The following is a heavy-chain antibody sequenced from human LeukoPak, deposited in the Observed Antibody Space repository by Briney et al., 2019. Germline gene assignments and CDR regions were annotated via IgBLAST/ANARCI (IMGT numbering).Heavy chain of an antibody. Sequence: PGGSLRLSCAASGFTFSSYGMHWVRQAPVKGLERVSFIRYDGSNKYYADPVQGRFTISRDNSKNKLYLQKYSLRAKDTAVYYCAKDQYNWNEPDAFDSWGQGTMVTVSS. V-gene: IGHV3-30*02. CDR3: AKDQYNWNEPDAFDS. CDR2: IRYDGSNK. CDR1: GFTFSSYG. J-gene: IGHJ3*02. D-gene: IGHD1-1*01.